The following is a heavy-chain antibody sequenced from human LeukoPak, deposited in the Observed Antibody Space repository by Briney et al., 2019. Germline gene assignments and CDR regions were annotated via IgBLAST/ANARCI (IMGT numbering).Heavy chain of an antibody. CDR2: ISGSGGST. J-gene: IGHJ4*02. V-gene: IGHV3-23*01. D-gene: IGHD3-10*01. CDR3: AKGGHYYGSGSYYTYFDY. Sequence: GGSLRLSCAASGFTFSSYAMSWVRQAPGKGLEWVSAISGSGGSTYYADSVKGRFTISRDNSKNTLYLQMNSLRAEDTAVYYCAKGGHYYGSGSYYTYFDYWGQGTLVTVSS. CDR1: GFTFSSYA.